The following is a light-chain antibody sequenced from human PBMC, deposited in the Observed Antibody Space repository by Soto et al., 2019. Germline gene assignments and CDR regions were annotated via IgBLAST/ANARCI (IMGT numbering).Light chain of an antibody. J-gene: IGKJ5*01. Sequence: DIQMTQSPSSLSASVGDRVTITCRASQSISSYLNWYQQKPGKAPKLLIYAASSLQSGVPSRFSGSGSGTDFTLTINILQPEDFATYYCQQNYSPPPITFGQGTRLEIK. CDR1: QSISSY. CDR3: QQNYSPPPIT. CDR2: AAS. V-gene: IGKV1-39*01.